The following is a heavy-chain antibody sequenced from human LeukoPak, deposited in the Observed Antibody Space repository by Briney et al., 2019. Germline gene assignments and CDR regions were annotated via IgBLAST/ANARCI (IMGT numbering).Heavy chain of an antibody. J-gene: IGHJ4*02. CDR2: ISYDGSNK. CDR3: ARDTTYYYDTSGPDFDY. CDR1: GFTFSSYA. V-gene: IGHV3-30-3*01. Sequence: GGSLRLSCAASGFTFSSYAMHWVRQAPGKGLEWVAVISYDGSNKYYADSVKGRFTISRDNSKNTLYLQMNSLRAEDTAVYYCARDTTYYYDTSGPDFDYWGQGTLVTVSS. D-gene: IGHD3-22*01.